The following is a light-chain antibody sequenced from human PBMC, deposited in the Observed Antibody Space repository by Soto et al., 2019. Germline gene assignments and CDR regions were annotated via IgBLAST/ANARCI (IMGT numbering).Light chain of an antibody. CDR2: DAS. Sequence: EIVLTQSPATLSLSPGERATLSCRASQSVSSYLAWYQQKPGQAPRLLIYDASNRATGIPARFSGSGSGTDITLTISSLESEDFAVYYCQQRSNWPPGLTFGGGTKVEIK. CDR1: QSVSSY. V-gene: IGKV3-11*01. J-gene: IGKJ4*01. CDR3: QQRSNWPPGLT.